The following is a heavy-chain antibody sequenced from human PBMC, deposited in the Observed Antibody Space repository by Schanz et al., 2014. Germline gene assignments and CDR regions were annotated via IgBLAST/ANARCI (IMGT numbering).Heavy chain of an antibody. Sequence: VQLVESGGGLVKPGGSLRLSCAASGFPFSSYAMNWVRQAPGKGLEWVAFIQNDGSNYYHADSVKGRFTISRDNSKNTLYLQMNSLIAEDTAVYYCARVRPGFAIDPWGQGTLVTVSS. CDR2: IQNDGSNY. CDR1: GFPFSSYA. D-gene: IGHD6-25*01. CDR3: ARVRPGFAIDP. J-gene: IGHJ5*02. V-gene: IGHV3-30*02.